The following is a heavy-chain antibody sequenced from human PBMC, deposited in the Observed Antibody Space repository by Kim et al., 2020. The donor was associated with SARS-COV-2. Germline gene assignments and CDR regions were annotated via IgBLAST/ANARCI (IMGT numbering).Heavy chain of an antibody. V-gene: IGHV1-18*01. CDR1: GYTFTSYG. J-gene: IGHJ6*02. Sequence: ASVKVSCKASGYTFTSYGISWVLQAPGQGLEWMGWISAYNGNTNYAQKLQGRVTMTTDTSTSTAYMELRSLRSDDTAVYYCARLRSGYEYYYYGMDVWGQGTTVTVSS. CDR2: ISAYNGNT. D-gene: IGHD5-12*01. CDR3: ARLRSGYEYYYYGMDV.